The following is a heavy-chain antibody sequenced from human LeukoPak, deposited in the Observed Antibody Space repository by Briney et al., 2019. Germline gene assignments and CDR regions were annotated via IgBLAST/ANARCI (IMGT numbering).Heavy chain of an antibody. Sequence: PGGSLRLSCAASGLTFDDYAMHWVRQAPGKGLEWVAGINEDRTTIDYVDSVKGRFTISRDNAKNSLYLQMNSVRDEDTAVYYCARVVDYGWFDPWGQGTLVAVSS. CDR2: INEDRTTI. J-gene: IGHJ5*02. D-gene: IGHD3-16*01. CDR1: GLTFDDYA. CDR3: ARVVDYGWFDP. V-gene: IGHV3-7*01.